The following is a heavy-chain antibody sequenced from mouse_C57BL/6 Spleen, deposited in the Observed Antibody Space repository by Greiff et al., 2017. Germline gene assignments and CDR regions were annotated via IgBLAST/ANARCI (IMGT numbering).Heavy chain of an antibody. CDR1: GYSITSGYY. CDR3: ASSLYGSSFFAY. D-gene: IGHD1-1*01. J-gene: IGHJ3*01. Sequence: EVHLVESGPGLVKPSQSLSLTCSVTGYSITSGYYWNWIRQFPGNKLEWMGYISYDGSNNYNPSLKNRISITRDTSKNQFFLKLNSVTTEDTATYYCASSLYGSSFFAYWGQGTLVTVSA. CDR2: ISYDGSN. V-gene: IGHV3-6*01.